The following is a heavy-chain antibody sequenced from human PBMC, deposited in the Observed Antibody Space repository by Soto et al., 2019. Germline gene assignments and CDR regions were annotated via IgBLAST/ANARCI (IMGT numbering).Heavy chain of an antibody. J-gene: IGHJ5*02. V-gene: IGHV4-4*07. D-gene: IGHD5-12*01. CDR3: ARARRLENWFDP. CDR2: INSDGNT. Sequence: SETLSLTCTLAARSLVGDYCTWIRQPAGGGLEWIGRINSDGNTNYSPSLKSRVTMSVAPSRKHFSLNLTSVTAADTASYFCARARRLENWFDPWGPGIQVTVSS. CDR1: ARSLVGDY.